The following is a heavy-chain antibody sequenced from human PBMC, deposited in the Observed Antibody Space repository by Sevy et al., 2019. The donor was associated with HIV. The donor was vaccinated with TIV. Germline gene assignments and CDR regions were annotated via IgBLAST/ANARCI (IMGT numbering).Heavy chain of an antibody. CDR2: ISTGTSYI. CDR3: ARDLISPYYYDTSGHADAFDI. V-gene: IGHV3-21*01. CDR1: GFSFSSYS. Sequence: GGSLRLSCVASGFSFSSYSMNWVRQAPGKGLEWVSSISTGTSYISYAGSVQGRFTISRDNAKNSLYLQMNSLRAEDTAVYYCARDLISPYYYDTSGHADAFDIWGQGTLVTVSS. J-gene: IGHJ3*02. D-gene: IGHD3-22*01.